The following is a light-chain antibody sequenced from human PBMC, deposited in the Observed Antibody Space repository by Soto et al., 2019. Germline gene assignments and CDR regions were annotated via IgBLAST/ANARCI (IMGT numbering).Light chain of an antibody. CDR3: QQRSSWPLT. V-gene: IGKV3-11*01. CDR1: QSVRSY. CDR2: DAS. J-gene: IGKJ4*01. Sequence: EIVLTQSPATLSLSPGERATLSCRASQSVRSYLAWYQQKPGQAPRLLIYDASNRATGIPARFSGSGSGTDFTFTISSLEPEDFAVYYCQQRSSWPLTFGGGTKVEIK.